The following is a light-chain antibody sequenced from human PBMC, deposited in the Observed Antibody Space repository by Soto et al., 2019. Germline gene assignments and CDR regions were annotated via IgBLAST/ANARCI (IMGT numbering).Light chain of an antibody. J-gene: IGKJ2*03. CDR2: DAS. CDR3: QHCNSWPYS. CDR1: QSVSSN. Sequence: EIVMTQSPDTLSVSPGERATLSCRASQSVSSNLAWYQQKPGQAPRLLIYDASTRPPGFPPRFTGSGSGTEFTLVISSLQSEDFAVYYWQHCNSWPYSFGKGTKVDIK. V-gene: IGKV3-15*01.